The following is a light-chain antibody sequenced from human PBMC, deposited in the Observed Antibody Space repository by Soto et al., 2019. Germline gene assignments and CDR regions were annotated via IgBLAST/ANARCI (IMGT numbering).Light chain of an antibody. V-gene: IGKV3-15*01. Sequence: EIVLTQSPGTLSLSPGERVTLSCRASQRVSANLAWYQQKPGQAPRLLIYGASTRATGIPARFSGSGSGTEFTLTISSLQPEDFATYYCQQLNTYPLFGGGTKVDIK. J-gene: IGKJ4*01. CDR3: QQLNTYPL. CDR1: QRVSAN. CDR2: GAS.